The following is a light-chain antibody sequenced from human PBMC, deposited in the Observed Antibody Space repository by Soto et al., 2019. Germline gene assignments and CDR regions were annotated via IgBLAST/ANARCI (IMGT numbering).Light chain of an antibody. J-gene: IGKJ1*01. Sequence: EIVLTQSPGTLSLSPGERATLSCRASQSVSSAYLAWHQQKPGQAPRLLIYGASSRAPGIPDRFSGSGSGTAFTLPISRLEPEDFAVYYCQQYGSTPRSFGQGTKVEIK. CDR1: QSVSSAY. CDR3: QQYGSTPRS. CDR2: GAS. V-gene: IGKV3-20*01.